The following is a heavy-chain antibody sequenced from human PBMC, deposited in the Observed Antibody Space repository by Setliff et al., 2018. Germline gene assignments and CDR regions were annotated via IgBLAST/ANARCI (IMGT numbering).Heavy chain of an antibody. D-gene: IGHD1-1*01. CDR1: GGSISSFY. CDR2: IYYSGDT. V-gene: IGHV4-59*08. J-gene: IGHJ4*02. CDR3: ARTGTYRYFDY. Sequence: SETLSLTCTVSGGSISSFYWSWIRQPPGKGLEWIGYIYYSGDTNYNPSLKSRVTISVDTSKNQFSLTLTSVTAADTAVYYCARTGTYRYFDYWGQGTRVTVSS.